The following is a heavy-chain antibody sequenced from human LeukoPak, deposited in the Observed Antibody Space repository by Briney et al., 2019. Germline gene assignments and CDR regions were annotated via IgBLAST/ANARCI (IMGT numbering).Heavy chain of an antibody. J-gene: IGHJ1*01. CDR2: IIPIFGTA. CDR1: GGTFSSYA. D-gene: IGHD2-15*01. Sequence: SVKVSCKASGGTFSSYAISRVRQAPGQGLEWMGGIIPIFGTANYAQKFQGRVTITTDESTSTAYMELSSLRSEDTAVYYCARDKWDWSGGSCYDFQHWGQGTLVTVSS. CDR3: ARDKWDWSGGSCYDFQH. V-gene: IGHV1-69*05.